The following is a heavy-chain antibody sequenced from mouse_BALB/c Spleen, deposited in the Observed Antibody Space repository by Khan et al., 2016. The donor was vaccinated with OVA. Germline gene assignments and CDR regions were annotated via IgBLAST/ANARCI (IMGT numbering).Heavy chain of an antibody. CDR1: GYTFTNYG. J-gene: IGHJ1*01. CDR3: ASGGYWYFDV. V-gene: IGHV9-3-1*01. D-gene: IGHD1-1*02. Sequence: QIQLVLSGPELKKPGETVKISCKASGYTFTNYGMNWVKQAPGKGLKWMGWINTYTGEPTYTDDFKGRFAFSLVTSASTAYLQINNLKNEDTATYFCASGGYWYFDVWGAGTTVTVSS. CDR2: INTYTGEP.